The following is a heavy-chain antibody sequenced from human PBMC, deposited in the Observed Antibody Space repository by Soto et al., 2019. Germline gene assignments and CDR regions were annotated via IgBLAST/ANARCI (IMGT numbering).Heavy chain of an antibody. CDR2: INSDGSST. D-gene: IGHD1-26*01. CDR3: AREQWGLYYYGMDV. Sequence: GGSLRLSCAASGFTFSSYWMHWVRQAPGKGLVWVSRINSDGSSTSYADSVKGRFTISRDNAKNTLYLQMNSLRAEDTAVYFCAREQWGLYYYGMDVWGQGTTVTVSS. V-gene: IGHV3-74*01. CDR1: GFTFSSYW. J-gene: IGHJ6*02.